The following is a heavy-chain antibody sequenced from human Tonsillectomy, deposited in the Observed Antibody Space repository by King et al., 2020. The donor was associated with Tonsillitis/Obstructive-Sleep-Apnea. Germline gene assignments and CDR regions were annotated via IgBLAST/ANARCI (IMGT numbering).Heavy chain of an antibody. CDR3: ARRDYGDYYYYYGLDV. V-gene: IGHV3-48*02. Sequence: VQLVESGGGLVQPGGSLRLSCAASGFTFSSYSMNWVRQAPGKGLEWVSYISGSSSTIYYADSVKGRFTISRDNAKKSLYLQMNSLRDEDTAVSFCARRDYGDYYYYYGLDVWGKGPTVTVSS. D-gene: IGHD4-17*01. CDR1: GFTFSSYS. J-gene: IGHJ6*04. CDR2: ISGSSSTI.